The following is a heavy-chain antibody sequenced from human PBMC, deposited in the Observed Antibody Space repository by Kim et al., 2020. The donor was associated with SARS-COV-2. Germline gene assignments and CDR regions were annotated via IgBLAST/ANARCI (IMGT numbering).Heavy chain of an antibody. J-gene: IGHJ6*02. CDR2: ISANGGPT. D-gene: IGHD1-26*01. CDR1: GFTFSTSA. Sequence: GGSLRLSCAASGFTFSTSAMGWARQAPGKGLEWVSSISANGGPTYYADSVKGRFIISRDNSKNTLSLQMNSLRDGDTAVYYCAKGGWEWLDYCGLDVWGQGPTVTVSS. CDR3: AKGGWEWLDYCGLDV. V-gene: IGHV3-23*01.